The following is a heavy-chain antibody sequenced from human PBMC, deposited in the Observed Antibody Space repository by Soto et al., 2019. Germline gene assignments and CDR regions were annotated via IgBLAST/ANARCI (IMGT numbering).Heavy chain of an antibody. Sequence: PGGSLRLSCAASGFTFSSYAMHWVRQAPGKGLEWVAVISYDGSNKYYADSVKGRFTISRDNSKNTLYLQMNSLRAEDTAVYYCARDHQVGGSSGWYGRNYYYYGMDVWGQGTTVTVSS. D-gene: IGHD6-19*01. CDR2: ISYDGSNK. J-gene: IGHJ6*02. CDR1: GFTFSSYA. V-gene: IGHV3-30-3*01. CDR3: ARDHQVGGSSGWYGRNYYYYGMDV.